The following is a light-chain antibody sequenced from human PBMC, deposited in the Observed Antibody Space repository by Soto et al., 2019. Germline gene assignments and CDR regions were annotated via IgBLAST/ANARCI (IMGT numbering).Light chain of an antibody. V-gene: IGLV2-8*01. CDR3: SSYTSSSTPVV. J-gene: IGLJ2*01. Sequence: QSALTQPPSASGSPGQSVTISCTGTLSDVGGQNLVSWYRQDPGKAPKLIIYDVNQRPSGVPDRFSGSKSGSTASLTVSGLQAEDEANYYCSSYTSSSTPVVFGGGTKLTVL. CDR1: LSDVGGQNL. CDR2: DVN.